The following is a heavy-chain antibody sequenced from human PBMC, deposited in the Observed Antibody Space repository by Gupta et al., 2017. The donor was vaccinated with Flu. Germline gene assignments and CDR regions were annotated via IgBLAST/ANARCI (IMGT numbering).Heavy chain of an antibody. J-gene: IGHJ4*02. CDR1: GFRFGDYA. V-gene: IGHV3-23*01. CDR3: ATRPGYGGVDY. D-gene: IGHD4-23*01. CDR2: ISGSGGRT. Sequence: EVQLLESGGGLLQPGGSLRLSCAASGFRFGDYAMTWVRQAPGKGLEWVSSISGSGGRTYYADSVKGRFTVSRDNSMNTLFLQMNSLRAEDTAMYYCATRPGYGGVDYWGQGTLVTVSS.